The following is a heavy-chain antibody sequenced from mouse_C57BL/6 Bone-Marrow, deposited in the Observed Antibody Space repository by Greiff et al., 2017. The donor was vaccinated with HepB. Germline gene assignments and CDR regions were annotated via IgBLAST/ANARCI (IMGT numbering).Heavy chain of an antibody. CDR2: ISDGGSYT. CDR1: GFTFSSYA. J-gene: IGHJ2*01. D-gene: IGHD1-1*01. V-gene: IGHV5-4*01. CDR3: ARDYYGDFDY. Sequence: EVQRVESGGGLVKPGGSLKLSCAASGFTFSSYAMSWVRQTPEKRLEWVATISDGGSYTYYPDNVKGRFTISRDNAKNNLYLQMSHLKSEDTAMYYCARDYYGDFDYWGQGTTLTVSS.